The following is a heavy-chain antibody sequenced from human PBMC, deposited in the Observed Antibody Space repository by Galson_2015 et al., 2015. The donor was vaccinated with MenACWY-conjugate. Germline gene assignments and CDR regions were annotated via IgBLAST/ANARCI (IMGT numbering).Heavy chain of an antibody. V-gene: IGHV3-48*02. Sequence: SLRLSCAASGFTFSDYSMNWVRQTPGKGLEWVSYISSTSGTIYYTDSVKGRFTISRDNAKNSLYLQMNSLRDEDTAVYYCARKSTLELWGQGTLVTVSS. CDR3: ARKSTLEL. D-gene: IGHD1-7*01. CDR1: GFTFSDYS. J-gene: IGHJ4*02. CDR2: ISSTSGTI.